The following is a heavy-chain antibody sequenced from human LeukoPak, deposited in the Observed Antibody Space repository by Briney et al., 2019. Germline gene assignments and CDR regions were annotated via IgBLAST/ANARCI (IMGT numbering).Heavy chain of an antibody. V-gene: IGHV3-48*01. J-gene: IGHJ4*02. Sequence: GGSLRLSCAASGFTFSSYSMNWVRQAPGKGLEWVSYISSSSSTIYYADSVKGRFTISRDNAKNSLYLQMNSLRAEDTAVYHCASDTYYYDSYSGFDYWGQGTLVTVSS. D-gene: IGHD3-22*01. CDR3: ASDTYYYDSYSGFDY. CDR2: ISSSSSTI. CDR1: GFTFSSYS.